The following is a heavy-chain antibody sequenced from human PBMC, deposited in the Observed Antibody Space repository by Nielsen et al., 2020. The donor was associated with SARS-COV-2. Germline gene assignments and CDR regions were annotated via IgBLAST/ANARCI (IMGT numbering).Heavy chain of an antibody. CDR3: ARLWDDGYYFDTGPYDY. J-gene: IGHJ4*02. CDR1: GFAFSTYW. CDR2: INSDGRGT. V-gene: IGHV3-74*01. Sequence: GGSLRLSCAASGFAFSTYWMHWVRQVPGRGLVWVSRINSDGRGTSYADSVKGRFTISRDNAKNTLYLQMNSLRAEDTAVYYCARLWDDGYYFDTGPYDYWGQGTLVTVSS. D-gene: IGHD3-22*01.